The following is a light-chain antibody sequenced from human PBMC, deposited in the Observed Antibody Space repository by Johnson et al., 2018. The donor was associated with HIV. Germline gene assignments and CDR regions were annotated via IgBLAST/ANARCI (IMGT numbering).Light chain of an antibody. Sequence: QSVLTQPPSVSAAPGQKVTISCSGSSSNIGNNYVSWYQQLPGTAPKLLIYDNNKRTSGIPERFSGSKSGTSATLGLTGIQTGDEADYYCGPWNSSLSGGPYVFGTGTKVTAL. V-gene: IGLV1-51*01. CDR3: GPWNSSLSGGPYV. CDR2: DNN. CDR1: SSNIGNNY. J-gene: IGLJ1*01.